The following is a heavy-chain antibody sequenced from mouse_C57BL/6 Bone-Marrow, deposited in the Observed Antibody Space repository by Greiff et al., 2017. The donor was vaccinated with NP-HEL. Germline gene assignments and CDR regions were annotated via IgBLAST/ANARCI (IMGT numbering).Heavy chain of an antibody. CDR3: GRFYGYDGYAMDC. CDR1: GFTFTDYY. Sequence: DVMLVESGGGLVQPGGSLSLSCAASGFTFTDYYMSWVRQPPGKALEWLGFIRNKANGYTTEYSASVKGPFTISRDNFQSILYLQMNALRAEDSANYYCGRFYGYDGYAMDCWGQGTSVTVSS. CDR2: IRNKANGYTT. J-gene: IGHJ4*01. D-gene: IGHD2-2*01. V-gene: IGHV7-3*01.